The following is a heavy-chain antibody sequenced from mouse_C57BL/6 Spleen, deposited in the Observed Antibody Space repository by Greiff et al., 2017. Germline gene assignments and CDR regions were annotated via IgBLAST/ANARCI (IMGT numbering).Heavy chain of an antibody. D-gene: IGHD2-3*01. CDR2: IHPNSGST. J-gene: IGHJ3*01. V-gene: IGHV1-64*01. CDR1: GYTFPRYW. CDR3: ARGYDGYPFAY. Sequence: QVQLQQPGAELVTPGASVKLSCKASGYTFPRYWMHWVKQRPGQGLEWIGMIHPNSGSTNYNEKFNSKATLTVAKSSSTAYMQLSSLTSEDSAVYYCARGYDGYPFAYWGQGTLVTVSA.